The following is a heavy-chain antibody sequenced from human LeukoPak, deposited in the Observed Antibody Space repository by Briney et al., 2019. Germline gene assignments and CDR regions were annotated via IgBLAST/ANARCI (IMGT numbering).Heavy chain of an antibody. Sequence: GGSLRLSCGVSGFIFSNYGMHWVRQAPGKGLEWVALIWYDGRTKFHADSVRGRFTISRDNSANTLYLQMSGLRVEDTAVYYCAREWGRIAVAGGPGYWGQGALVTVSS. D-gene: IGHD6-19*01. J-gene: IGHJ4*02. CDR3: AREWGRIAVAGGPGY. V-gene: IGHV3-33*01. CDR2: IWYDGRTK. CDR1: GFIFSNYG.